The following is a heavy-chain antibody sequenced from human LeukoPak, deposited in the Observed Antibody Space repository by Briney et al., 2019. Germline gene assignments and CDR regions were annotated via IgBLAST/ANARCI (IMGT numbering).Heavy chain of an antibody. V-gene: IGHV3-21*01. J-gene: IGHJ5*02. Sequence: GGSLRLSCAASGFTFSSYSMNWVRQAPGKGLEWVSSISSSSSYIYYADSVKGRFTISRDNAKNSLCLQMNSLRAEDTAVYYCARRRDIVVVPAAYNWFDPWGQGTLVTVSS. CDR2: ISSSSSYI. CDR1: GFTFSSYS. CDR3: ARRRDIVVVPAAYNWFDP. D-gene: IGHD2-2*01.